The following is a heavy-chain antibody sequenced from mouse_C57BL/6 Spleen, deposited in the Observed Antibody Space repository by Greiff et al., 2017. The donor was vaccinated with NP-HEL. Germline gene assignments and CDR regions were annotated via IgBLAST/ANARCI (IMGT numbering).Heavy chain of an antibody. J-gene: IGHJ3*01. D-gene: IGHD4-1*01. CDR3: AKSEGANWESWFAY. CDR1: GFSLTSYG. Sequence: VQLQQSGPGLVQPSQSLSITCTVSGFSLTSYGVHWVRQSPGKGLEWLGVIWRGGSTDYNAAFMSRLSITKDNSKSQVFFKMNSLQADDTAIYYCAKSEGANWESWFAYWGQGTLVTVSA. CDR2: IWRGGST. V-gene: IGHV2-5*01.